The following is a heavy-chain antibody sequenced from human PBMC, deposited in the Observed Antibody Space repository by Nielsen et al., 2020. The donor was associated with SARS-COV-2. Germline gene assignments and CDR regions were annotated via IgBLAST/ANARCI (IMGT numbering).Heavy chain of an antibody. J-gene: IGHJ4*02. CDR2: IYPGDSDT. CDR1: GYSFTSYW. Sequence: GESLKISCKGSGYSFTSYWISWVRQMPGKGLEWMGIIYPGDSDTRYSPSFQGQVTISADKSISTAYLQWSSLKASDTAMYYCATDLARGYCSGGSCSTKFDYWGQGTLVTVSS. V-gene: IGHV5-51*01. D-gene: IGHD2-15*01. CDR3: ATDLARGYCSGGSCSTKFDY.